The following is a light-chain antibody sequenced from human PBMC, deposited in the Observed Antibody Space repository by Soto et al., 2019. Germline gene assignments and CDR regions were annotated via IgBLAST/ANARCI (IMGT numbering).Light chain of an antibody. V-gene: IGKV3-11*01. CDR2: DVS. CDR1: ETISKS. CDR3: QQRINWPFT. J-gene: IGKJ3*01. Sequence: EIVLTQSPATLSLSPGERATLSCRASETISKSLAWYQQRRGQPPRLLMYDVSSRASDLPARFSGSGSGTDFTLTISSLEPEDFEIYYCQQRINWPFTFGPWTTVDIK.